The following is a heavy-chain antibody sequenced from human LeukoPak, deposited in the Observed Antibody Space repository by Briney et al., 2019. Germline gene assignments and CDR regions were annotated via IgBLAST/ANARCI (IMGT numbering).Heavy chain of an antibody. CDR1: GYSISSDYY. V-gene: IGHV4-38-2*02. Sequence: SETLSLTCTVSGYSISSDYYWGWIRQPPGKGLEWIGFIYHSGNTYYNASLKSQVSISIDTSKNQFSLKLTSVTAADTAVYYCARQTGSGLFILPGGQGTLVTVSS. D-gene: IGHD3/OR15-3a*01. CDR2: IYHSGNT. CDR3: ARQTGSGLFILP. J-gene: IGHJ4*02.